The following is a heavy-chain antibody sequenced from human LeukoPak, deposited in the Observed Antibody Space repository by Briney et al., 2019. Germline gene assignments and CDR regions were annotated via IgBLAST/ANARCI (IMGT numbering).Heavy chain of an antibody. CDR2: IYTSGST. CDR3: ARWNYDSSGHRPFDI. Sequence: SETLSLTCTVSGGSISSGSYYWSWIRQPAGKGLEWIGRIYTSGSTNYNPSLKSRVTITVDTSKNQFSLMLFSVTAADTAVYYCARWNYDSSGHRPFDIWGQGTMVTVSS. CDR1: GGSISSGSYY. J-gene: IGHJ3*02. D-gene: IGHD3-22*01. V-gene: IGHV4-61*02.